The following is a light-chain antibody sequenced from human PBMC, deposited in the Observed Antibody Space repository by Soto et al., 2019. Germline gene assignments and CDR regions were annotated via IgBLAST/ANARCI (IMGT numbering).Light chain of an antibody. CDR1: QTISNF. J-gene: IGKJ1*01. CDR3: QPYKSYRWT. Sequence: DIPMTQSPSTLSAFVGDSVSITCRASQTISNFLAWYQQKPGKAPKLLFYRASNLEGGVPSRFSGGGTGTDFTITINSLQPADSETYYCQPYKSYRWTFGHRTKVDIK. V-gene: IGKV1-5*03. CDR2: RAS.